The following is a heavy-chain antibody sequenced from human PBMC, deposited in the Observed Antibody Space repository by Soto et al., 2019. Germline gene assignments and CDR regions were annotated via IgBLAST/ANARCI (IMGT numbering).Heavy chain of an antibody. CDR1: GGSFSGYY. CDR3: ARGYCSGGSCYFKAPHYYYMDV. CDR2: INHSGST. D-gene: IGHD2-15*01. V-gene: IGHV4-34*01. J-gene: IGHJ6*03. Sequence: SETLSLTCAVYGGSFSGYYWSWIRQPPGKGLEWIGEINHSGSTNYNPSLKSRVTISVDTSKNQFSLKLSSVTAADTAVYYCARGYCSGGSCYFKAPHYYYMDVWGEGTTVTVSS.